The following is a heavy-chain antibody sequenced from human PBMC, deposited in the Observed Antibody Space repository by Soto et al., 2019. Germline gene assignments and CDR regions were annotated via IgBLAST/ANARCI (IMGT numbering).Heavy chain of an antibody. D-gene: IGHD6-13*01. CDR3: ARCISSCQNRKTNWFVP. V-gene: IGHV4-34*01. J-gene: IGHJ5*02. CDR1: GGSFSGYY. CDR2: INHSGST. Sequence: SETLSLTCAVYGGSFSGYYWSWIRQPPGKGLEWIGEINHSGSTNYNPSLKSRDTISVDTSNNQFSLKLSSVTAADTAVYYCARCISSCQNRKTNWFVPRGQGTLGTVSS.